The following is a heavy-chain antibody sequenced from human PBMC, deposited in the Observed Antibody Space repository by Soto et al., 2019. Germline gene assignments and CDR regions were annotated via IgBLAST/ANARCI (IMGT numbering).Heavy chain of an antibody. Sequence: SETLSLTCTVSGGSVRSGNYYWSWIRQPPGQGLEWIGYIYYTGSTNYNPSLKSRVSISVDTSKNQFSLKLSSVTAADTAVYHCARDRCRGDNCPGEFYYYYGLDVWGQGTTVTVSS. D-gene: IGHD2-15*01. V-gene: IGHV4-61*01. CDR3: ARDRCRGDNCPGEFYYYYGLDV. CDR1: GGSVRSGNYY. J-gene: IGHJ6*02. CDR2: IYYTGST.